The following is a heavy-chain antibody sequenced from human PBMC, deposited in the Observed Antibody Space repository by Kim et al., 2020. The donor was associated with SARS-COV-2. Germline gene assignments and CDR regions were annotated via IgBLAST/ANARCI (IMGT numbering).Heavy chain of an antibody. J-gene: IGHJ4*02. CDR3: ARDSIVGATSVFYFDY. V-gene: IGHV3-48*02. D-gene: IGHD1-26*01. Sequence: DSETGRFTISRENAQKSVFLQMNSLRDEDTAVYYCARDSIVGATSVFYFDYWGQGTLVTVSS.